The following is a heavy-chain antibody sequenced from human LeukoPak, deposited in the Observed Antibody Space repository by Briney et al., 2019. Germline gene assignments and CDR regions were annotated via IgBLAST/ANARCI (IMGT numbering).Heavy chain of an antibody. CDR3: AFATTVPDRAGIFDC. J-gene: IGHJ4*02. D-gene: IGHD4-17*01. V-gene: IGHV4-59*12. Sequence: SETLSLTCAVAGGSINRYYWSWIRQPPGKGLEWIGYIHYSGTTNYNPSLKSRVTISVDASKNQFSLKLTSVTAADSALYCAFATTVPDRAGIFDCWGLGTLVTVSS. CDR1: GGSINRYY. CDR2: IHYSGTT.